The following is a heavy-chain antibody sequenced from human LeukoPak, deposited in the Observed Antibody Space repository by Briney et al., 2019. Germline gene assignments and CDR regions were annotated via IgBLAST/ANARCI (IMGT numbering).Heavy chain of an antibody. CDR1: GYTFTNYY. J-gene: IGHJ4*02. CDR2: IDPSGGST. CDR3: ARDWGIQQWPPSYFDY. D-gene: IGHD5-18*01. V-gene: IGHV1-46*01. Sequence: GASVKVSCKASGYTFTNYYMHWVRQAPGQGLEWMGIIDPSGGSTTYAQKFQGRVTMTRDTSTSTVYMELTSLRSEDTAMYYCARDWGIQQWPPSYFDYRGQGTLVTVSS.